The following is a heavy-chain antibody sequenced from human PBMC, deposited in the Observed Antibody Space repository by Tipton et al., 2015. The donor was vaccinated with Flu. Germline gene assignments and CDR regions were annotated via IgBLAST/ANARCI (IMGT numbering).Heavy chain of an antibody. V-gene: IGHV4-38-2*01. D-gene: IGHD3-10*01. CDR2: IYHSGST. Sequence: TLSLTCAVSGYSISSGYYWGWIRQPPGKGLEWIGSIYHSGSTYYNPSLKSRVTISVDTSKNQFSLKLSSVTAADTAVYYCAIQGTTYYYGSGSYMDYWGQGTLVTVSS. CDR3: AIQGTTYYYGSGSYMDY. J-gene: IGHJ4*02. CDR1: GYSISSGYY.